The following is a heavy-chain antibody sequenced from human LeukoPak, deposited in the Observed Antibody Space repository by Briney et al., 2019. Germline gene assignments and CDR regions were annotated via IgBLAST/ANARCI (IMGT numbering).Heavy chain of an antibody. V-gene: IGHV4-31*03. J-gene: IGHJ4*02. D-gene: IGHD5-12*01. CDR3: ARHSSGYDPYFDY. Sequence: KTSETLSLTCTVSGGSISSGGYYWSWIRQHPGKGLEWIGYIYYSGSTYYTPSLSSRVTISIATSKNQFFLNLSSVTAADTAVYYCARHSSGYDPYFDYWGRGTLVTVSS. CDR2: IYYSGST. CDR1: GGSISSGGYY.